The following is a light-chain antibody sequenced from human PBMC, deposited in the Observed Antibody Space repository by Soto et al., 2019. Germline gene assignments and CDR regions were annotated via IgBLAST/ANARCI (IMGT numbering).Light chain of an antibody. CDR3: QQYGGSPLYT. Sequence: EIVLTQSPGTLSLSPGDRATLSCRASQSVSSSDLAWYQQTPGQAPRLLIYGASTRATGIPDRFSGSGSGTDFTLTISRLEAEDFAVYYCQQYGGSPLYTFGQGTKLEIK. V-gene: IGKV3-20*01. CDR2: GAS. J-gene: IGKJ2*01. CDR1: QSVSSSD.